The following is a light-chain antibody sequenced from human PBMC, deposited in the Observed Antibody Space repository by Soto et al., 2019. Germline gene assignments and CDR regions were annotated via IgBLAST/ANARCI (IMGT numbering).Light chain of an antibody. J-gene: IGKJ3*01. Sequence: MTQSPSSLSASVGDRVTITCRASQSISSYLNWYQQKPGKAPKLLIYAASSLQSGVPSRFSGSGSGTDFTLTISSLQPEDFATYYCQKSYSTPLTFGPGTKVDI. CDR1: QSISSY. V-gene: IGKV1-39*01. CDR3: QKSYSTPLT. CDR2: AAS.